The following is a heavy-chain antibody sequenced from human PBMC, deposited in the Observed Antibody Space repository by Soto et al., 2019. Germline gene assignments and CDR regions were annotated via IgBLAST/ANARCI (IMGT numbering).Heavy chain of an antibody. CDR1: GGSFSCYY. V-gene: IGHV4-34*01. CDR3: ARGHYDF. D-gene: IGHD3-3*01. CDR2: INHSGST. Sequence: SETLSLTCAVYGGSFSCYYWSWIRQPPGKGLEWIGEINHSGSTNYNPSLKSRVTISVDTSKNQFSLKLSSVTAADTAVYYCARGHYDFWGQGTLVTVSS. J-gene: IGHJ4*02.